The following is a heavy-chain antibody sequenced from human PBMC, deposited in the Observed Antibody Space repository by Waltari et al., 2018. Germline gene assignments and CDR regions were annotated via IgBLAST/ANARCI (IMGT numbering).Heavy chain of an antibody. CDR2: INHSPNR. J-gene: IGHJ6*02. V-gene: IGHV4-34*01. CDR1: GGSLRGYY. Sequence: QVHLQQWGAGLLRPSETLSLICAVYGGSLRGYYWGWIRQPPGKGLEWIGEINHSPNRNYNPCLRSRVHMSIDTSQNQFSLQLTSVTAADTGVYYCVRLEDCTGPGGNCYSGAPFAVDVWGQGTTVTVPS. CDR3: VRLEDCTGPGGNCYSGAPFAVDV. D-gene: IGHD2-8*02.